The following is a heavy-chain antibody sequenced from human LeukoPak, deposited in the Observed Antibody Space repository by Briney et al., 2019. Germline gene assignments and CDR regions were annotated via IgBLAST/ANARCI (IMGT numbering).Heavy chain of an antibody. CDR2: IYFTGDII. V-gene: IGHV3-11*01. J-gene: IGHJ4*02. CDR1: GFPFSDYH. CDR3: ARVGLEYFDWRYFFDY. Sequence: GGSLRLSCAASGFPFSDYHMSWIRQAPGKGLEWVSYIYFTGDIIYYADSVKGRFTISRDNAKNSLYLQMNSLKAEDTAVYYCARVGLEYFDWRYFFDYWGQGTLVTVSS. D-gene: IGHD3-9*01.